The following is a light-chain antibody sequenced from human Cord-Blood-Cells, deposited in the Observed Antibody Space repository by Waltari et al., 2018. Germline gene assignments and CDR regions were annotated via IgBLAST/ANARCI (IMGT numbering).Light chain of an antibody. CDR2: DVS. V-gene: IGLV2-14*01. CDR1: SSDVGGYNY. Sequence: QSALTQPASVSGSPGQSITISCTGTSSDVGGYNYVSWYQQHPGKAPKLMFYDVSKQPSGVSNRLSGSKSGNTASLTISGLQAEDEADYYCSSYTSSSTWVFGGGTKLTVL. CDR3: SSYTSSSTWV. J-gene: IGLJ3*02.